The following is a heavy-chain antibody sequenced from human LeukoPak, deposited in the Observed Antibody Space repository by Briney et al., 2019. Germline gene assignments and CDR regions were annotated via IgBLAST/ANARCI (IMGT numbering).Heavy chain of an antibody. CDR1: GGSISSYY. CDR2: IYASGST. CDR3: ARDPRGIVGANHNWFDP. J-gene: IGHJ5*02. D-gene: IGHD1-26*01. V-gene: IGHV4-4*07. Sequence: NASETLCLTYTVSGGSISSYYWSWIRQPAGKGLEWIGRIYASGSTNYNPSLKSRVTMSVDTSKSQFSLKLISVTAADTAVYYCARDPRGIVGANHNWFDPWGQGTLVTVSS.